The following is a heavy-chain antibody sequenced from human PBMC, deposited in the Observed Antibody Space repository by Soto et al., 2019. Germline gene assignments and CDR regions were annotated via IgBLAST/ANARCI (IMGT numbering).Heavy chain of an antibody. D-gene: IGHD3-10*02. CDR3: ARNPYVRGNYYFFDY. CDR2: IYIRGTT. CDR1: GASIRSYF. J-gene: IGHJ4*02. V-gene: IGHV4-4*07. Sequence: SETLSLTCSVSGASIRSYFWSWVRQPAGQGLEWIGHIYIRGTTSYNPSLEGRVTLSLDTSKNQVSLVVTSVTAADTAVYYCARNPYVRGNYYFFDYWGLGTLVTVSS.